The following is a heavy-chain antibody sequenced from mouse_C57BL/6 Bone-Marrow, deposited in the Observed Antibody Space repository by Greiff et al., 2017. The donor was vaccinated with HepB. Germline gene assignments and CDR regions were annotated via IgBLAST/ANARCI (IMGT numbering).Heavy chain of an antibody. CDR2: IWSGGST. CDR1: GFSLTSYG. V-gene: IGHV2-2*01. CDR3: ARMRLRWYFDV. Sequence: VKLVESGPGLVQPSQSLSITCTVSGFSLTSYGVHWVRQSPGKGLEWLGVIWSGGSTDYNAAFISRLSISKDNSKSQVFFKMNSLQADDTAIYYCARMRLRWYFDVWGTGTTVTVSS. J-gene: IGHJ1*03. D-gene: IGHD2-2*01.